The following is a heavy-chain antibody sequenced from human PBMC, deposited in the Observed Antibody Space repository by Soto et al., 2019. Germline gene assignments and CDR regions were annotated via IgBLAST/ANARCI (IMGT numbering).Heavy chain of an antibody. D-gene: IGHD3-16*02. J-gene: IGHJ5*02. V-gene: IGHV4-34*01. CDR1: GGSLSGDY. Sequence: PSETLSLTCTVYGGSLSGDYWSWIRQSPGTGLQWIGEINHRGVTNYNPSLESRVTISVDTSKNQFSLNLTSVTAADTAVYYCARYGVVVIPAVLDPWGQGTLVTVSS. CDR2: INHRGVT. CDR3: ARYGVVVIPAVLDP.